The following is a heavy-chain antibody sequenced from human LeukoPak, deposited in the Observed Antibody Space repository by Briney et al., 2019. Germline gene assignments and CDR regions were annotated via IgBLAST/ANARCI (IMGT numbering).Heavy chain of an antibody. D-gene: IGHD3-22*01. V-gene: IGHV4-59*12. J-gene: IGHJ3*02. Sequence: SETLSLTCTVSGGSISNYYWSWIRQPPGKGLEWIGFIYYSGSTNYNPSLKSRVTISVDTSKNQFSLKLSSVTAADTAVYYCAREGSLIEVYAFDIWGQGTMVTVSS. CDR2: IYYSGST. CDR1: GGSISNYY. CDR3: AREGSLIEVYAFDI.